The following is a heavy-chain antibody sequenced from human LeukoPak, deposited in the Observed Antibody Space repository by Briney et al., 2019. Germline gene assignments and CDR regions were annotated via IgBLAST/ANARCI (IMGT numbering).Heavy chain of an antibody. V-gene: IGHV1-18*01. CDR3: ARDPQWLVLGADYYYMDV. CDR1: GYTFTTYG. CDR2: TSGYNGDT. D-gene: IGHD6-19*01. J-gene: IGHJ6*03. Sequence: GASVKVPCKASGYTFTTYGITWVRQAPEQGLEWMGWTSGYNGDTNYAQKLQGTVTMTTDTSTSTAYMELRSLRSDDTAVYYCARDPQWLVLGADYYYMDVWGKGTTVTVSS.